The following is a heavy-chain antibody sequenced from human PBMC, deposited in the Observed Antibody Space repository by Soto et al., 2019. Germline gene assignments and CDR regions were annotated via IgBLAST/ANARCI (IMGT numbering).Heavy chain of an antibody. CDR3: ARQENDYYYDSSGYYSF. CDR1: GYSFTSYW. CDR2: IYPGDSDT. Sequence: GESLKISCKGSGYSFTSYWIGWVRQMPGKGLEWMGIIYPGDSDTRYSPSFQGQVPISADKSISTAYLQWSSLQASDTAMYYCARQENDYYYDSSGYYSFWGQGTLVTVSS. D-gene: IGHD3-22*01. J-gene: IGHJ4*02. V-gene: IGHV5-51*01.